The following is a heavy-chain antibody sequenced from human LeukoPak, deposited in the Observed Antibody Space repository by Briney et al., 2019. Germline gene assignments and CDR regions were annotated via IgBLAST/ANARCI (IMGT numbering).Heavy chain of an antibody. J-gene: IGHJ4*01. CDR2: INSDGSST. V-gene: IGHV3-74*01. CDR1: GFTFNSYW. Sequence: GGSLRLSCAASGFTFNSYWMHWVRQAPGKGLVWVSRINSDGSSTSYADSVKGRFTISRDNAKNTLYLQMNSLRAEDTAVYYCAREDILTGYYFDYWGHGTLVTVST. CDR3: AREDILTGYYFDY. D-gene: IGHD3-9*01.